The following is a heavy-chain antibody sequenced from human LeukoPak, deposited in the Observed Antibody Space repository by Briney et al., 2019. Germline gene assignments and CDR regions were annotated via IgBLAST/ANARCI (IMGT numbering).Heavy chain of an antibody. CDR2: IFSGGST. CDR3: ARENDMGYCSGGRCYKGYNAMDV. CDR1: GFTVSSNY. J-gene: IGHJ6*02. D-gene: IGHD2-15*01. V-gene: IGHV3-53*01. Sequence: GGSLRLSCAASGFTVSSNYMSWVRQAPGKGLEWVSVIFSGGSTYYADSVKGRFTISRDNSKNTLYLQMNSLRAEDTAVYYCARENDMGYCSGGRCYKGYNAMDVWGQGTTVTVSS.